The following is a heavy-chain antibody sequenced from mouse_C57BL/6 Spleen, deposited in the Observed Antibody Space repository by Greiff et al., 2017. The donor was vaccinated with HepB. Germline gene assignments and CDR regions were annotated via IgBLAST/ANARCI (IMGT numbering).Heavy chain of an antibody. D-gene: IGHD1-1*01. V-gene: IGHV3-6*01. CDR2: ISYDGSN. CDR3: ARGRYGGYFDY. Sequence: ESGPGLVKPSQSLSLTCSVTGYSITSGYYWNWIRQFPGNKLEWMGYISYDGSNNYNPSLKNRISITRDTSKNQFFLKLNSVTTEDTATYYCARGRYGGYFDYWGQGTTLTVSS. J-gene: IGHJ2*01. CDR1: GYSITSGYY.